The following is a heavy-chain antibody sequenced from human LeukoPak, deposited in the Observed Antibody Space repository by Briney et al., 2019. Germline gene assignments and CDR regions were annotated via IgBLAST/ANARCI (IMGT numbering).Heavy chain of an antibody. J-gene: IGHJ6*03. V-gene: IGHV3-53*01. D-gene: IGHD3-10*01. CDR2: IYSGGST. Sequence: PGGSLRLSCAASGFTVSSNYMSWVRQAPGKGLEWGSVIYSGGSTYYADSVKGRFTISRDNSKNTLYLQMNSLRAEDTAVYYCARGSYGSGSPYYYYHMDVWGKGTTVTISS. CDR3: ARGSYGSGSPYYYYHMDV. CDR1: GFTVSSNY.